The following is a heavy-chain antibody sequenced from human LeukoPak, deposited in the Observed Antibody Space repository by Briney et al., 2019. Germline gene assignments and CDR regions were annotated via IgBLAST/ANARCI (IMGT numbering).Heavy chain of an antibody. V-gene: IGHV4-59*01. CDR1: GGSMSSAC. D-gene: IGHD3-22*01. CDR2: IYSIGGTT. J-gene: IGHJ3*02. Sequence: ASETLSLTCTVSGGSMSSACWSWIRQSPGKGLEWIGCIYSIGGTTNYNPSLKSRVTISVDTSKNQFSLKLSSVTAADTAVYYCAREEYYYDSSGYYDKDGHDAFDIWGQGTMVTVSS. CDR3: AREEYYYDSSGYYDKDGHDAFDI.